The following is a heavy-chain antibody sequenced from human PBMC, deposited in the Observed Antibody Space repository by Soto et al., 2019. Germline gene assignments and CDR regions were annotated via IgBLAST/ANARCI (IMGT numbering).Heavy chain of an antibody. Sequence: PSETLSLTCAVYGGSFSNYYWNWIRQPPGKGLEWIGEINHSGITNYNPSLKSRVTISVDTSKNQFSLKVSSVTAADTAVYYCARGRRGNRGGLDYWGQGTLVTVSS. CDR2: INHSGIT. CDR1: GGSFSNYY. J-gene: IGHJ4*02. CDR3: ARGRRGNRGGLDY. D-gene: IGHD2-15*01. V-gene: IGHV4-34*01.